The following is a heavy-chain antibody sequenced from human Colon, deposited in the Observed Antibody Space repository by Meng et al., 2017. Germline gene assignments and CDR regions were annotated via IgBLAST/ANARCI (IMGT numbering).Heavy chain of an antibody. J-gene: IGHJ4*02. CDR2: INPDGRTT. Sequence: GGSLRLSYAASGFSFSTYWIHWVRQAPGKGLVWVSLINPDGRTTNYADFVKGRFTITRDNAKNTVYLQMGSLRVEDTAVYYCATFPYTLEDYWGLGTLVTVSS. V-gene: IGHV3-74*01. CDR3: ATFPYTLEDY. D-gene: IGHD3-16*01. CDR1: GFSFSTYW.